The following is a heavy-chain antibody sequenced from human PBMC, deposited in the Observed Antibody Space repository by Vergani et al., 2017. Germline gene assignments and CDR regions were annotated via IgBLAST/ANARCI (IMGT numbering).Heavy chain of an antibody. CDR1: GGSISSYY. Sequence: QVQLQESGPGLVKSSETLSLTCTVSGGSISSYYWSWIRQSPGKGLEWIGYIFYSGSTTYNPSLQSRVTLSVDTSKNQFSLKLSSVTAADTAVYYCARARACSSSLLSFDYWGQGALVTVSS. J-gene: IGHJ4*02. V-gene: IGHV4-59*01. CDR3: ARARACSSSLLSFDY. D-gene: IGHD6-6*01. CDR2: IFYSGST.